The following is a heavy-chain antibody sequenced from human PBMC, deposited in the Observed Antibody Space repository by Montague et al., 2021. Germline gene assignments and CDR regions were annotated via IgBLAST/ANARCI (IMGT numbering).Heavy chain of an antibody. V-gene: IGHV4-38-2*02. CDR1: RSLINSDYY. Sequence: SETLSLTCTVSRSLINSDYYWGWIRQPPGKGLEWMGSVSHGGRNYYNPSLKRRVTISVDTSNNHFSLKLSSVTAADTAMYYCARERDRYYYMDIWGKGTTITVSS. CDR2: VSHGGRN. CDR3: ARERDRYYYMDI. J-gene: IGHJ6*03.